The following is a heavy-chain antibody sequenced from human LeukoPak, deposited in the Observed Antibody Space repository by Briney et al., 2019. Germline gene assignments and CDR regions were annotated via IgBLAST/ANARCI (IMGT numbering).Heavy chain of an antibody. V-gene: IGHV1-2*02. CDR1: GYTFTGYY. CDR3: ARVKDIVVVPAAPYYYYGMDV. D-gene: IGHD2-2*01. Sequence: ASVNVSCKASGYTFTGYYMHWVRQAPGQGLEWMGWINPNSGGTNYAQKFQGRVTMTRDTSISTAYMELSRLRSDDTAVYYCARVKDIVVVPAAPYYYYGMDVWGQGTTVTVSS. CDR2: INPNSGGT. J-gene: IGHJ6*02.